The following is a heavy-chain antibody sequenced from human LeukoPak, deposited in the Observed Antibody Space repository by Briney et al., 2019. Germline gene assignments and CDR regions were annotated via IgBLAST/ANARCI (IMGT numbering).Heavy chain of an antibody. CDR1: GFTVSSNY. CDR2: IYSGGST. J-gene: IGHJ4*02. V-gene: IGHV3-53*01. D-gene: IGHD3-22*01. Sequence: PGGSLRLSCAASGFTVSSNYMSWVRQAPGKGLEWVSVIYSGGSTYYADSVKGRFTISRDNSKNTLYLQMNSLRAEDTAVYYCARGRGVVVIAYFDYWGQGTLVTVSS. CDR3: ARGRGVVVIAYFDY.